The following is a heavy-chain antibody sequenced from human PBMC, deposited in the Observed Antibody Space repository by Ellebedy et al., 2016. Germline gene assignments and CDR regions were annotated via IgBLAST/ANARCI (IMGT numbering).Heavy chain of an antibody. D-gene: IGHD5-18*01. J-gene: IGHJ4*02. CDR2: ISWNSGSI. V-gene: IGHV3-9*01. Sequence: SLKISCAASGFTFDDYAMHWVRQAPGKGLEWVSGISWNSGSIGYADSVKGRFTISRDNAKSSLYLQMNSLRAEDTALYYCAKDPTRYSYGYYFDYWGQGTLVAVSS. CDR1: GFTFDDYA. CDR3: AKDPTRYSYGYYFDY.